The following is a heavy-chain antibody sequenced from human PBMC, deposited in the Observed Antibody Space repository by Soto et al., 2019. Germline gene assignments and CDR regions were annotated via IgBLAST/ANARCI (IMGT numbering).Heavy chain of an antibody. J-gene: IGHJ6*02. CDR3: ARGSSITGLYHGMDV. CDR2: NYYSGIT. Sequence: WTWIRQHPGTGLEWIGYNYYSGITYYNPSLKSRVTISLDTSKNQFSLKLSSVTAADTAVYYCARGSSITGLYHGMDVWGQGTTVTVSS. V-gene: IGHV4-31*02. D-gene: IGHD6-6*01.